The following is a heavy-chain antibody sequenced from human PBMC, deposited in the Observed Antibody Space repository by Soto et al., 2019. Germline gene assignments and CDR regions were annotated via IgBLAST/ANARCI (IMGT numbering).Heavy chain of an antibody. D-gene: IGHD6-13*01. V-gene: IGHV4-59*01. Sequence: PSETLSLTCTVSGDSINNYYWSWIRQPPGKRLEWIGYIYYTGSTTYNPSLESRVTMSVDTSKNQFSLKLSSVNVADTAVYYCAKYRRTEAEGFTLDYWGRGTLVTV. CDR3: AKYRRTEAEGFTLDY. CDR1: GDSINNYY. CDR2: IYYTGST. J-gene: IGHJ4*02.